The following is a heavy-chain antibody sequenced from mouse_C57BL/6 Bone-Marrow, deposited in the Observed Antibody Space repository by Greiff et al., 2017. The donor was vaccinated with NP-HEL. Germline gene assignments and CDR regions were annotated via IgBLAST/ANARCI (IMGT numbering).Heavy chain of an antibody. CDR1: GYTFTSYG. CDR3: ARSPVVVYYFDY. D-gene: IGHD1-1*01. CDR2: IYPRSGNT. V-gene: IGHV1-81*01. J-gene: IGHJ2*01. Sequence: QVQLKESGAELARPGASVKLSCKASGYTFTSYGISWVKQRTGQGLEWIGEIYPRSGNTYYNEKFKGKATLTADKSSSTAYMELRSLTSEDSAVYFCARSPVVVYYFDYWGQGTTLTVSS.